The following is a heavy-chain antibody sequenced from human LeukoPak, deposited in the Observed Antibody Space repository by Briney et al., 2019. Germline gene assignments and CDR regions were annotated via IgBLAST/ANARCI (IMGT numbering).Heavy chain of an antibody. CDR2: INPSGGST. J-gene: IGHJ3*02. V-gene: IGHV1-46*01. CDR3: VRQRNNAFDI. CDR1: GYTFTSYY. Sequence: ASVKVSCKASGYTFTSYYMHWVRQAPGQGLEWMGIINPSGGSTSYAQKFQGRVTMTRVMSTSTVYMELSSLRSEDTAVYYCVRQRNNAFDIWGQGTMVTVSS. D-gene: IGHD2/OR15-2a*01.